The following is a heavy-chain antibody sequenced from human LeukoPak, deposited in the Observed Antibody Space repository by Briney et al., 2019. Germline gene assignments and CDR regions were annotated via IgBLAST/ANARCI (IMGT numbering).Heavy chain of an antibody. CDR2: IYHSGST. V-gene: IGHV4-38-2*01. CDR1: GYSISSGYY. D-gene: IGHD6-19*01. Sequence: SETLSLTCAVSGYSISSGYYWGWIGQPPGKGLEWIGSIYHSGSTYYNPSLKSRVTISVDTSKNQFSLKLSSVTAADTAVYYCARCIAVADSYYMDVWGKGTTVTVSS. CDR3: ARCIAVADSYYMDV. J-gene: IGHJ6*03.